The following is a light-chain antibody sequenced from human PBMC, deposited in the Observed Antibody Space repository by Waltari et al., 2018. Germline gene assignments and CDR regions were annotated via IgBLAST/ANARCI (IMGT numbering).Light chain of an antibody. CDR1: SSNLGTNY. CDR2: RNT. CDR3: ATWDDSLSGYV. Sequence: QSVLTQPPSASGAPGQRVTISCSGSSSNLGTNYVSWYQQLPATAPKLLIYRNTQRPSEGPDRFSGSKSGTSASLALSGLRSEDEADYYCATWDDSLSGYVFGPGTKVTVL. J-gene: IGLJ1*01. V-gene: IGLV1-47*01.